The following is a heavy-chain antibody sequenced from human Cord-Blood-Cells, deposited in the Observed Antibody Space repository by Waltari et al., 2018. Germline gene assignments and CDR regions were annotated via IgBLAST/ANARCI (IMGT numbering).Heavy chain of an antibody. CDR3: ARGPGGLYYFDY. Sequence: QVQLVQSGAEVKKPGASVKVSCKASGYTFTSYAMHWVRQAPGQRLEWMGGINAGNGNTKYSQKFQGRVTITRDTSASTAYMELSSLRSEDTAVYYCARGPGGLYYFDYWGQGTLVTVSS. D-gene: IGHD3-10*01. J-gene: IGHJ4*02. V-gene: IGHV1-3*01. CDR1: GYTFTSYA. CDR2: INAGNGNT.